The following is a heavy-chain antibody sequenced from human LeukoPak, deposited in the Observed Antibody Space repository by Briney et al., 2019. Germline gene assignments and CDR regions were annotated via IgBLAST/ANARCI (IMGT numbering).Heavy chain of an antibody. CDR2: ISYDGSNK. CDR3: AKVYSGSYGGLDY. D-gene: IGHD1-26*01. J-gene: IGHJ4*02. Sequence: GGSLRLSCAASGFTFSSYGMHWVRQAPGKGLEWVAVISYDGSNKYYADSVKGRFTISRDNSKNTLYLQMNSLRAEDTAVCYCAKVYSGSYGGLDYWGQGTLVTVSS. V-gene: IGHV3-30*18. CDR1: GFTFSSYG.